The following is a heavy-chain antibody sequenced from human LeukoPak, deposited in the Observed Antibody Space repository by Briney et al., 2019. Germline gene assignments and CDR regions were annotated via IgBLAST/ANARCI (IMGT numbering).Heavy chain of an antibody. CDR1: KFTFSTYV. D-gene: IGHD2-21*01. Sequence: GGSLRLSCAASKFTFSTYVMSWVRQAPGKGLEWVSSISASGGSIYYLDSVKGRFTISRDNSKDTLYLQMNSLRAEDTAVYYCARRPIEDWGQGTLVIVSS. CDR3: ARRPIED. J-gene: IGHJ4*02. V-gene: IGHV3-23*01. CDR2: ISASGGSI.